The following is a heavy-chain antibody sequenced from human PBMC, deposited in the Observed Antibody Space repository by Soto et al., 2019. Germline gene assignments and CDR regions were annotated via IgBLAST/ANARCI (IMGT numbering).Heavy chain of an antibody. J-gene: IGHJ4*02. D-gene: IGHD2-21*01. CDR1: GFLFTVYL. CDR3: VRELDGYGRLPY. CDR2: IKLDGREK. Sequence: GRALTLSCSSSGFLFTVYLMACVRPATGKGLEWVATIKLDGREKNYLDSVEGRFTISRDDAENSMSLQMSSLRGEDMAVYFCVRELDGYGRLPYWGVGTSVTVSS. V-gene: IGHV3-7*01.